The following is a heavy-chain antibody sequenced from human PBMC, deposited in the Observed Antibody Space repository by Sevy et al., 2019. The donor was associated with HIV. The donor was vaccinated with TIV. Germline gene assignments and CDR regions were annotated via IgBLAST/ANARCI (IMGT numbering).Heavy chain of an antibody. Sequence: SETLSLTCTVSGGSISSGNYLWSWIRQTPGKGLEWIGTVHYSGRTYYNPSLKSRVTISKDTSKNQFSLNPNSVTAADTAVYFCARNFDYWGQGTLVTVSS. CDR1: GGSISSGNYL. CDR3: ARNFDY. J-gene: IGHJ4*02. CDR2: VHYSGRT. V-gene: IGHV4-39*01.